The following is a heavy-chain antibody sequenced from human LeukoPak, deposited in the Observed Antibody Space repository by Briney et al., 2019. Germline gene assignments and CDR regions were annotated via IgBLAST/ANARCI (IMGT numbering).Heavy chain of an antibody. Sequence: ASVKVSCKAFGYTFTSYYMHWVRQAPGQGLEWMGIINPSGGSTSYAQKFQGRVTMTRDTSTSTVYMELSSLRSEDTAVYYCARDMLYCSSTSCYWSGRRYGMDVWGQGTTVTVSS. J-gene: IGHJ6*02. D-gene: IGHD2-2*01. CDR1: GYTFTSYY. CDR3: ARDMLYCSSTSCYWSGRRYGMDV. V-gene: IGHV1-46*01. CDR2: INPSGGST.